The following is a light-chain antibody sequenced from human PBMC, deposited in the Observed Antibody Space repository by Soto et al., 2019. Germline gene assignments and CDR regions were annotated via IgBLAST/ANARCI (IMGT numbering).Light chain of an antibody. Sequence: QSVLTQPASVSGSPGQSITISCTGTSSDVGGYNYVSWYQQHPGKAPKLMIYDVTNRPSGVSNRFSGSKSGDTASLTISGLQAEDEADYCCSSYTTSSTLYVVFGGGTKLTVL. CDR1: SSDVGGYNY. CDR3: SSYTTSSTLYVV. V-gene: IGLV2-14*01. CDR2: DVT. J-gene: IGLJ2*01.